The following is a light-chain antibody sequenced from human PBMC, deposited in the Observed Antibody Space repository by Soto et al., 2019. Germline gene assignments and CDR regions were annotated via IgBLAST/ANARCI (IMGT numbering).Light chain of an antibody. CDR1: QSSSNF. V-gene: IGKV1-39*01. CDR2: AAS. Sequence: DIQMTQSPSSLSASVGDRVTITCRSSQSSSNFLNWYQQKPGKAPKLLIYAASRLQSGVPSRFSGSGSGTDFTLTISSLQPEDFATYYCQQTNTTPITFGQGTRLEIK. CDR3: QQTNTTPIT. J-gene: IGKJ5*01.